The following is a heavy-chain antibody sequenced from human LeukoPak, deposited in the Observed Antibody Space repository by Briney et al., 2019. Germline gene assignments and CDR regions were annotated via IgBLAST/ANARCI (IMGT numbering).Heavy chain of an antibody. J-gene: IGHJ4*02. V-gene: IGHV3-30-3*01. CDR3: ARAGYYDSSGYYYY. D-gene: IGHD3-22*01. CDR1: GFTFSSYA. Sequence: PGGSLRLSCAASGFTFSSYAMHWVRQAPGKGLEWVAVISYDGSNKYYADSVKGRFTISRDNSKNTLYLQMNSLRAEDTAVYYCARAGYYDSSGYYYYWGQGTLVAVSS. CDR2: ISYDGSNK.